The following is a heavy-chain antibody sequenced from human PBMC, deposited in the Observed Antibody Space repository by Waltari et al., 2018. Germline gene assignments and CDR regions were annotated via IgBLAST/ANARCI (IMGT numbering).Heavy chain of an antibody. CDR3: ARRASGDAFYI. V-gene: IGHV4-39*02. CDR1: GASITSSSYY. CDR2: ISYSGRT. Sequence: QLQLQESGPGLVKPSETLSLTCTVSGASITSSSYYWGWIRQPPGKGLEWIGSISYSGRTYYNPSLKSRVTISVDTSKNHFSLRLSSVTAADTAVYYCARRASGDAFYIWGHGTMVTVSS. D-gene: IGHD6-25*01. J-gene: IGHJ3*02.